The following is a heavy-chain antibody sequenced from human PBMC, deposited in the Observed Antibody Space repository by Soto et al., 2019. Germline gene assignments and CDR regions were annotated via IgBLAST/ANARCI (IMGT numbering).Heavy chain of an antibody. CDR1: VFTFINAW. CDR2: IKSKAEGGIT. CDR3: TTFSDYDYFDY. D-gene: IGHD4-17*01. J-gene: IGHJ4*02. V-gene: IGHV3-15*07. Sequence: EVQLVESGGGLVKPGGSLRLSCAASVFTFINAWMNWFRQAPGKGLEWVGRIKSKAEGGITDYTAPVKGRLSISRNYSKNTLYLQMNNLKTEDTAVYYCTTFSDYDYFDYWGQGTLVTVSS.